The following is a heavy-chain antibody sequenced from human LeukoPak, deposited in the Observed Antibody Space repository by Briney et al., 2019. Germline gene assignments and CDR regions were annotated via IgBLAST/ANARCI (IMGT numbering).Heavy chain of an antibody. J-gene: IGHJ2*01. CDR3: ARGFDYYDSSGYLSYWYFDL. CDR1: GYSISIAFY. Sequence: SETLSLTCTVSGYSISIAFYWGWIRQRPGKGLEWIESMSHSGSTYYNPSLKGRVTISVDTSKNQFSLKLSSVTAADTAVYYCARGFDYYDSSGYLSYWYFDLCGRGTLVTVSS. V-gene: IGHV4-38-2*02. CDR2: MSHSGST. D-gene: IGHD3-22*01.